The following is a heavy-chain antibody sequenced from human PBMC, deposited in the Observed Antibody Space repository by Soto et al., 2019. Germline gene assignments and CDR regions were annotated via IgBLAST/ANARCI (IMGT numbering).Heavy chain of an antibody. D-gene: IGHD1-20*01. CDR3: ATGGYNWNDYYYYYYMDV. V-gene: IGHV1-24*01. CDR2: FDPEDGET. Sequence: ASVKVSCKVSGYTLTELSMHWVRQAPGKGLEWMGGFDPEDGETIYAQKFQGRVTMTEDTSTDTAYMELSSLRSEDTAVYYCATGGYNWNDYYYYYYMDVWGKGTTVTVSS. CDR1: GYTLTELS. J-gene: IGHJ6*03.